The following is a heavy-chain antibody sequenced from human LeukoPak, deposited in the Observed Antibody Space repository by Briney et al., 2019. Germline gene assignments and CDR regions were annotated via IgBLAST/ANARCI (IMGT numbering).Heavy chain of an antibody. CDR3: ARDLLGGIAAAGRWFDP. Sequence: PGRSLRLSCAASGFTFSSYAMHWVRQAPGKGLEWVAVISYDGSNKYYADSVKGRFTISRDNSKNTLYLQMNSLRAEDTAVYYCARDLLGGIAAAGRWFDPWGQGTLVTVSS. CDR2: ISYDGSNK. J-gene: IGHJ5*02. D-gene: IGHD6-13*01. V-gene: IGHV3-30-3*01. CDR1: GFTFSSYA.